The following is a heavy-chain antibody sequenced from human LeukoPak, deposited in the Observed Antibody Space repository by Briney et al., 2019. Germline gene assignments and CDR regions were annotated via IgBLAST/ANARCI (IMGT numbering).Heavy chain of an antibody. CDR2: IYYAGST. V-gene: IGHV4-59*01. J-gene: IGHJ5*02. Sequence: PSETLSLTCSVSGGSISSYYWSWIRQPPGKALEWIGYIYYAGSTKYSPSLKSRVTISVDTSKKQFSLNLSSVTAADTAVYYCARGPVRNWFDPWGQGTLVTVPS. CDR3: ARGPVRNWFDP. CDR1: GGSISSYY.